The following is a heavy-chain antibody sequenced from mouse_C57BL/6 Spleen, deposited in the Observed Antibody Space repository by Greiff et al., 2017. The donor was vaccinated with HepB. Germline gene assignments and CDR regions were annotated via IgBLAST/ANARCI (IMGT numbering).Heavy chain of an antibody. Sequence: QVQLKESGAELVRPGTSVKMSCKASGYTFTNYWIGWAKQRPGHGLEWIGDIYPGGGYTNYNEKFKGKATLTADKSSSTAYMQFSSLTSEDSAIYYCARSFYGNSSWFAYWGQGTLVTVSA. D-gene: IGHD2-10*01. CDR1: GYTFTNYW. CDR3: ARSFYGNSSWFAY. V-gene: IGHV1-63*01. J-gene: IGHJ3*01. CDR2: IYPGGGYT.